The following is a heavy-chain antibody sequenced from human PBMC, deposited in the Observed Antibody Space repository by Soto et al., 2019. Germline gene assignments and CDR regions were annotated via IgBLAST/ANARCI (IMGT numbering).Heavy chain of an antibody. V-gene: IGHV4-39*07. CDR3: ARVPDR. D-gene: IGHD2-2*01. Sequence: PSETLSLTCTVSGGSISSSYYYWGWIRQPPGKGLEWVGSIYHSGSTYYNPSLKSRVTISVDRSKNQFSLKLSSVTAADTAVYYCARVPDRWGQGTLVTVSS. CDR2: IYHSGST. CDR1: GGSISSSYYY. J-gene: IGHJ5*02.